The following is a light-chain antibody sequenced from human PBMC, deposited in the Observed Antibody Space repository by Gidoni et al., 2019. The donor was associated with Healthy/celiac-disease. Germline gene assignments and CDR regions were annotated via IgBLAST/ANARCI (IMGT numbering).Light chain of an antibody. CDR1: QSALYSSNNKNY. V-gene: IGKV4-1*01. CDR2: WAS. J-gene: IGKJ1*01. Sequence: DIVMTQSPDSLAASLGGRATINCTSRQSALYSSNNKNYLAWYQQKPGQPPTLLIYWASTRESGVPDRFSGSGSGTDFTLTISSLQAEDVSVYYCQQYYSTPTWTFGQGTKVEIK. CDR3: QQYYSTPTWT.